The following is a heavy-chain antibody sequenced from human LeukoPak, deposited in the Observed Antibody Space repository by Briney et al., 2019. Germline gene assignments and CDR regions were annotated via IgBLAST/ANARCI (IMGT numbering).Heavy chain of an antibody. V-gene: IGHV4-59*08. CDR3: ARHRLRTGSVDP. CDR2: IYYSGST. D-gene: IGHD6-25*01. CDR1: GGSISSYF. J-gene: IGHJ5*02. Sequence: SETLSLTCTVSGGSISSYFWSWIRQPPGKGLEWIGYIYYSGSTNYNPSLKSRVTISVDTSKNQFSLRLSSVTAADTAVYYCARHRLRTGSVDPWGQGTLVTVSS.